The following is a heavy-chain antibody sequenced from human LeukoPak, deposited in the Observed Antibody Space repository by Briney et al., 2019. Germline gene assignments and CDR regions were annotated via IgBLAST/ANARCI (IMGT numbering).Heavy chain of an antibody. J-gene: IGHJ4*02. D-gene: IGHD6-19*01. V-gene: IGHV4-39*07. CDR3: ARALAVAGPFDY. Sequence: SETLSLTCTVSGGSISSSIYYWGWIRQPPGKGLEWIGSIYYSGSTYYNPSLKSRVTISVDTSKNQFSLKLSSVTAADTAVYYCARALAVAGPFDYWGQGTLVTVSS. CDR2: IYYSGST. CDR1: GGSISSSIYY.